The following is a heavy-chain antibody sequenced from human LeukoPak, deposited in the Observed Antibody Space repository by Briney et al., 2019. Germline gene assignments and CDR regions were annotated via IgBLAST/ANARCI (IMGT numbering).Heavy chain of an antibody. CDR1: GYTFTGYY. CDR3: ARDGSWFGELLWMQQIDY. J-gene: IGHJ4*02. V-gene: IGHV1-2*02. CDR2: INPNSGGT. Sequence: GASVKVSCKASGYTFTGYYMHWVRQAPGQGLEWMGWINPNSGGTNYAQEFQGRVTMTRDTSISTAYMELSRLRSDDTAVYYCARDGSWFGELLWMQQIDYWGQGTLVTVSS. D-gene: IGHD3-10*01.